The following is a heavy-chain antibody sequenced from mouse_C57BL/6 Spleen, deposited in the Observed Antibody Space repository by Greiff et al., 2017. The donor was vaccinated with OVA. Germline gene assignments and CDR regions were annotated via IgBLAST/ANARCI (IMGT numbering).Heavy chain of an antibody. D-gene: IGHD2-4*01. J-gene: IGHJ1*03. CDR1: GYTFTSYW. Sequence: VKLQQPGAELVMPGASVKLSCKASGYTFTSYWMHWVKQRPGQGLEWIGEIDPSDSYTNYNQKFKGKSTLTVDKSSSTAYMQLSSLTSEDSAVYYCARGDYDYGWYFDVWGTGTTVTVSS. CDR2: IDPSDSYT. CDR3: ARGDYDYGWYFDV. V-gene: IGHV1-69*01.